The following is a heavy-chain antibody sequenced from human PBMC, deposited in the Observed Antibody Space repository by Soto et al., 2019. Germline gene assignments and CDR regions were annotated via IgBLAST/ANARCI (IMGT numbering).Heavy chain of an antibody. J-gene: IGHJ2*01. CDR1: GFTLGSYA. Sequence: QVQLVESGGGVVQPGRSLRLSCVASGFTLGSYAIHWVRQAPGKGLEWVAAISYDGSGKYYADSVKGRFTISRDNSKNTLYLQMNSLRVEDMAVYYCARDARIGTDWYFDLWGRGTLVTVSS. CDR2: ISYDGSGK. CDR3: ARDARIGTDWYFDL. V-gene: IGHV3-30-3*01. D-gene: IGHD1-26*01.